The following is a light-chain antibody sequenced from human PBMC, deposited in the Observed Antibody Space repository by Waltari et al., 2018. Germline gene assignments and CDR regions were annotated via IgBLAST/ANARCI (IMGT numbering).Light chain of an antibody. Sequence: SSELTQPPSVSVSPGPTVSIPCPGDNLAQKWTSWYQQKPGQSPVVVIYQDTKRPSGIPERFSASTAGNTATLTISGTQAMDEADYYCQAWDSTIVLFGGGTALTVL. CDR3: QAWDSTIVL. CDR2: QDT. J-gene: IGLJ2*01. CDR1: NLAQKW. V-gene: IGLV3-1*01.